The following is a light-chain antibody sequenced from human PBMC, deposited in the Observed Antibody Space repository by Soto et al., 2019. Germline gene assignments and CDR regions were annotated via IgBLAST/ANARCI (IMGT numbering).Light chain of an antibody. CDR1: SSDVGGYNY. CDR3: SSYTSSSTLVV. CDR2: DVS. J-gene: IGLJ1*01. Sequence: QSVLTQPASVSGSHGQSSTISCTETSSDVGGYNYVSWYQQHPGKAPKLMIYDVSNRPSGVSNRFSGSKSGNTASLTISGLQAEDEADYYCSSYTSSSTLVVFGTGTKVTVL. V-gene: IGLV2-14*01.